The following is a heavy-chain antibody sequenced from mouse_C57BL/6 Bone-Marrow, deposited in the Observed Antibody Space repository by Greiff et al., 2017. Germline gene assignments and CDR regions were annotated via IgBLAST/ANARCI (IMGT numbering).Heavy chain of an antibody. CDR3: VRERYYDYEGYFDY. Sequence: DVKLVESGGGLVQPKGSLKLSCAASGFTFNTYAMHWVRQAPGKGLEWVARIRSKSSNYATYYADSVKDRFTISRDDSQSMLYLQMHNLKTDDTAMDYCVRERYYDYEGYFDYWGQGTTLTVSS. V-gene: IGHV10-3*01. CDR1: GFTFNTYA. D-gene: IGHD2-4*01. J-gene: IGHJ2*01. CDR2: IRSKSSNYAT.